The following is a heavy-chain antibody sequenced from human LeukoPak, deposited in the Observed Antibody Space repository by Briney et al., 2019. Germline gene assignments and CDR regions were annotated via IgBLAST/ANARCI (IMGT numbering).Heavy chain of an antibody. CDR1: GGTLSSYT. CDR3: ARYDFWSGYYFDY. D-gene: IGHD3-3*01. V-gene: IGHV1-69*02. CDR2: ISPILGIA. J-gene: IGHJ4*02. Sequence: SVKVSCKASGGTLSSYTISWVPQAPGQGLEWMGRISPILGIANYAQKFQGRVTITADKSTSTAYMELSSLRSEDTAVYYCARYDFWSGYYFDYWGQGTLVTVSS.